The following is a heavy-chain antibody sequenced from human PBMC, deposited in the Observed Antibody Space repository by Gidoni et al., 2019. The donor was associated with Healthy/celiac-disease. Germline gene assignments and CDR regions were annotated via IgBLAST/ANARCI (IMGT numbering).Heavy chain of an antibody. D-gene: IGHD5-18*01. J-gene: IGHJ4*02. CDR2: IDPSDSDT. CDR3: ARLGGGYSYGFDY. V-gene: IGHV5-10-1*03. CDR1: GSSFTSYW. Sequence: EVQLVQPGAAETKPGASLRISCKGTGSSFTSYWISWVRQWPGKGLGWMGRIDPSDSDTNYSPSFQGHVTISADKSSSTAYLQSSSLKASDTAMYYCARLGGGYSYGFDYWGQGTLVTVSS.